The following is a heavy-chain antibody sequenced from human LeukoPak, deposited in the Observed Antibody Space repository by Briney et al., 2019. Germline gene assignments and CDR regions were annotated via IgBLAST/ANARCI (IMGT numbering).Heavy chain of an antibody. CDR2: IYYSGST. CDR1: GGSITSYY. J-gene: IGHJ4*02. V-gene: IGHV4-59*01. D-gene: IGHD7-27*01. Sequence: PSETLSLTCTVSGGSITSYYWSWIRQPPGKGLEWIGDIYYSGSTNYNPSLKSRVTISVDTPKTQFSLKLSSVTAADAAVYSCARGWGYFDSWGQGTLVTVSS. CDR3: ARGWGYFDS.